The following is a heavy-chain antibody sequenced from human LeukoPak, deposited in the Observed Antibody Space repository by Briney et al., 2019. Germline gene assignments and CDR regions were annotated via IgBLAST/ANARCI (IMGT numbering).Heavy chain of an antibody. CDR2: INNDGKEK. CDR1: GFIFSSYE. Sequence: GGSLRLSCAASGFIFSSYEMSWVRQAPGKGLEWVANINNDGKEKYYVDSVKGRFTISRDNAKNSLYLQMNSLTVEDTSIFYCARSGSAGSVDYWGQGTLVTVSS. CDR3: ARSGSAGSVDY. V-gene: IGHV3-7*01. D-gene: IGHD3-10*01. J-gene: IGHJ4*02.